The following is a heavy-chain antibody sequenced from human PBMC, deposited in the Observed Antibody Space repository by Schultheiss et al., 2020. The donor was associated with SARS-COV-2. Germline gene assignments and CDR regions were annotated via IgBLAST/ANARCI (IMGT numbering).Heavy chain of an antibody. D-gene: IGHD2-15*01. CDR2: ISSSSSTI. V-gene: IGHV3-48*04. CDR1: GFTFSSYS. CDR3: ARQGGGSCGSCYY. J-gene: IGHJ4*02. Sequence: GESLKISCAASGFTFSSYSMNWVRQAPGKGLEWVSYISSSSSTIYYADSVKGRFTISRDNAKNSLYLQMNSLRAEDTAVYYCARQGGGSCGSCYYWGQGTLVTVSS.